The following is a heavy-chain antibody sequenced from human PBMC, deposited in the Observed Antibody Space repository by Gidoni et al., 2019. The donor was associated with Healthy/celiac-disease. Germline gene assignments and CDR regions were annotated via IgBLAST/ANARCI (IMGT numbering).Heavy chain of an antibody. D-gene: IGHD3-10*01. CDR3: ARWYSLGFGDRYGMDV. CDR1: GFTFSSYA. V-gene: IGHV3-30-3*01. CDR2: ISYDGSNK. Sequence: QVQLVESGGGVVQPGRSLRLSCAASGFTFSSYAMHWVRQAPGKGLGWVAVISYDGSNKYYADSVKGRFTISRDNSKNTLYLQMNSLRAEDTAVYYCARWYSLGFGDRYGMDVWGQGTTVTVSS. J-gene: IGHJ6*02.